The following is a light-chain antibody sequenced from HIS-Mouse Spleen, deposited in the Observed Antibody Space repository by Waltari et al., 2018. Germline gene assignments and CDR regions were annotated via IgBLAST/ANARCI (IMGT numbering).Light chain of an antibody. J-gene: IGKJ4*01. CDR3: QQRSNWPPLT. CDR2: DAS. Sequence: EIVLTQSPATLSLSPGERATLSCRASQSVSSYLAWYQQKSGQAPRLLIYDASNRATGSPARFSGSGSGTDFTLTISSLEPEDFAVYYCQQRSNWPPLTFGGGTKVEIK. CDR1: QSVSSY. V-gene: IGKV3-11*01.